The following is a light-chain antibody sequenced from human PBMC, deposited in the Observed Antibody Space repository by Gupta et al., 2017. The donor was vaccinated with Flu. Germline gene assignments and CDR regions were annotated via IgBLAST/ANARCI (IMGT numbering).Light chain of an antibody. Sequence: DFQFTQPPTSLSASVGDRITITCRGSRGSRSDLGWYQQKPGKAPKRLIYAASSLQSGVPSRFSGSGSGTEFTLTISSLQPEDFAAYFCLQFYTYPKRTFGQGTKVEIK. J-gene: IGKJ1*01. CDR1: RGSRSD. CDR3: LQFYTYPKRT. CDR2: AAS. V-gene: IGKV1-17*01.